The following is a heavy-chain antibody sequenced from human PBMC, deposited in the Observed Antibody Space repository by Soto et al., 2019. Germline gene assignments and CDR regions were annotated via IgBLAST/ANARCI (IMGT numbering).Heavy chain of an antibody. D-gene: IGHD6-19*01. Sequence: VESGGGVVQPGTSLRLSCEASGFSFSRYGMYWVRQAPGKGLEWVAIIWYDATNKYYEDSVKGRFTISRDNSKNTLYLQMNSLRAEDTAMYYCARDTRIYSSGWYNYYGMDVWGQGTTVTVSS. V-gene: IGHV3-33*01. J-gene: IGHJ6*02. CDR1: GFSFSRYG. CDR3: ARDTRIYSSGWYNYYGMDV. CDR2: IWYDATNK.